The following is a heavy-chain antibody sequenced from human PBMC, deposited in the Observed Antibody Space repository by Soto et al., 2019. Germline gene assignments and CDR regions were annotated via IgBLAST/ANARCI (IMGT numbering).Heavy chain of an antibody. CDR1: GYTFTSYA. J-gene: IGHJ4*02. V-gene: IGHV1-3*05. D-gene: IGHD2-21*02. CDR3: ARSIVVVTALDY. CDR2: INAGNGNT. Sequence: QVQLVQSGAEEKKPGASVKVSCKASGYTFTSYAMHWVRQAPGQRLEWMGWINAGNGNTKYSQKFQGRVTITRDTSASTAYMELSSLRSEDTAVYYCARSIVVVTALDYWGQGTRVTVYS.